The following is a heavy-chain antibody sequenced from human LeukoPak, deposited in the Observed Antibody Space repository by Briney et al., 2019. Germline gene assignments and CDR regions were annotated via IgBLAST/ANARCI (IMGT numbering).Heavy chain of an antibody. CDR2: INPNSGGT. D-gene: IGHD6-13*01. Sequence: ASVKVSCKASGYTFTGYYMHWVRQAPGQGLEWMGWINPNSGGTNYAQKFQGRVTMTRDTSISTAYMELSRLRSDDTAVYYCARGSIAAAGPSYYYYYMDVWGKGTTATVSS. CDR1: GYTFTGYY. J-gene: IGHJ6*03. CDR3: ARGSIAAAGPSYYYYYMDV. V-gene: IGHV1-2*02.